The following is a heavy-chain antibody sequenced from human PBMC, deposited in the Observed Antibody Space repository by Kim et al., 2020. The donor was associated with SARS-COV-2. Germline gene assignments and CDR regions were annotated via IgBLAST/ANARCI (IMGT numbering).Heavy chain of an antibody. Sequence: GGSLRLSCAASGFTVSSNYMSWVRQAPGKGLEWVSVMYSGGSTYYADSVKGRFTISRHNSKNTLYLQMNSLRAEDTAVYYCARATAGQWLVMGPCAFGIWCQGKMVTVSS. CDR2: MYSGGST. CDR3: ARATAGQWLVMGPCAFGI. J-gene: IGHJ3*02. D-gene: IGHD6-19*01. V-gene: IGHV3-53*04. CDR1: GFTVSSNY.